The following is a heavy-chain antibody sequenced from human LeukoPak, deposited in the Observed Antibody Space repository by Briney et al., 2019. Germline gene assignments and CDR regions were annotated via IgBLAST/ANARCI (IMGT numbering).Heavy chain of an antibody. J-gene: IGHJ4*02. CDR2: IKQDGSEE. D-gene: IGHD1-7*01. CDR1: GFTFSGNW. CDR3: ARHDNWNFPY. V-gene: IGHV3-7*01. Sequence: GGSLRLSCSASGFTFSGNWMTGVRQAPGKGLEWVANIKQDGSEEYYVNSVKGRFTISRDNAKNSLYLHMSSLRAEDTAVYYCARHDNWNFPYWGQGTLVTVSS.